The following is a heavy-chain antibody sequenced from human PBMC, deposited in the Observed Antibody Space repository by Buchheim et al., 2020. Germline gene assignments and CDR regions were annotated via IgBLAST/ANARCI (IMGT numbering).Heavy chain of an antibody. CDR1: GFTFSSYG. V-gene: IGHV3-33*01. J-gene: IGHJ6*02. CDR3: ARALRYFDLRSGMDV. CDR2: IWHDGSNN. D-gene: IGHD3-9*01. Sequence: QVQLVESGGGVVQPGRSLRLSCAASGFTFSSYGMHWVRQAPGKGLEWVAVIWHDGSNNYYGDSVKGRFTISIDNSKNTPYLQMNSLRAEDTAVYYCARALRYFDLRSGMDVWGQGTT.